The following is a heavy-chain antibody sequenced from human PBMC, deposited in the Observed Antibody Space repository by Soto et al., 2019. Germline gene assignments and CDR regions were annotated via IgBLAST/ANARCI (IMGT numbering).Heavy chain of an antibody. J-gene: IGHJ4*02. CDR3: AKGAHTPWYSSSWYSNQSFDY. Sequence: RGGSLRLSCAASGFTFSSYAMSWVRQAPGKGLEWVSAISGSGGSTYYADSVKGRFTISRDNSKNTLYLQMNSLRAEDTAVYYCAKGAHTPWYSSSWYSNQSFDYWGQGTLVTVSS. CDR2: ISGSGGST. D-gene: IGHD6-13*01. V-gene: IGHV3-23*01. CDR1: GFTFSSYA.